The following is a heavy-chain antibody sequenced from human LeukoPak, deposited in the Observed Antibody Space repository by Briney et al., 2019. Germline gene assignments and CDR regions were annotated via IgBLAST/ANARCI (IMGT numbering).Heavy chain of an antibody. D-gene: IGHD2-2*02. J-gene: IGHJ4*02. Sequence: PSETLSLTCTVSGGSISSGSYYWSWIRQPAGKGLEWIGHIYTPGSTNYNPSLKSRVTISIDMSRNQFSLKLRSVTAADTAVYYCARGGCSSTSCYMAIDYWGQGTLVTVSS. CDR2: IYTPGST. V-gene: IGHV4-61*09. CDR1: GGSISSGSYY. CDR3: ARGGCSSTSCYMAIDY.